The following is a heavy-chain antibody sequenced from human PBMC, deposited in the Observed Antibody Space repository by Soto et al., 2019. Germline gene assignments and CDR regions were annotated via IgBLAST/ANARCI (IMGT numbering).Heavy chain of an antibody. J-gene: IGHJ5*02. CDR1: GYTFTSYD. CDR3: ARERSAAGTGWFDP. CDR2: MNPNSGNT. V-gene: IGHV1-8*01. D-gene: IGHD6-13*01. Sequence: QVQLVQSGAEVKKPGASVKVSCKASGYTFTSYDINWVRQATGQGLEWMGWMNPNSGNTGYAQKFQGRGTMTRQTSISTAYMELRSLRSEDTAVYYCARERSAAGTGWFDPWGQGTLVTVSS.